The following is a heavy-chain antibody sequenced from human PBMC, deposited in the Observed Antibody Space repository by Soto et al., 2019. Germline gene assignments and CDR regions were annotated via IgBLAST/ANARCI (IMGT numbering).Heavy chain of an antibody. V-gene: IGHV1-18*01. Sequence: QVQLVQSGAEVKKPGASVKVSCKASGYTFSSYGISWVRQAPGQWLEWMGWISAYNGNTNYAQKLQGRVTMTTDTSTSTAYMELRSLRSDDTAVYYCASSYCGGDCSVLYYYYGMDVWGQGTTVTVSS. CDR2: ISAYNGNT. CDR3: ASSYCGGDCSVLYYYYGMDV. J-gene: IGHJ6*02. CDR1: GYTFSSYG. D-gene: IGHD2-21*02.